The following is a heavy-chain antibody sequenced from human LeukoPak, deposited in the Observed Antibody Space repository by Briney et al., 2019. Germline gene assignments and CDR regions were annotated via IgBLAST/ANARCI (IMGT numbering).Heavy chain of an antibody. CDR2: IWYDGSNK. CDR3: AKLYYESSALIGDAFDI. Sequence: GGSLRLSCAASGFTFSSYGMQWLRQAPGKGLEWVAVIWYDGSNKYYADSVKGRCTISRDNSKNTLYLQMNSLRAEDTAVYYCAKLYYESSALIGDAFDIWGQGTMVTVSS. V-gene: IGHV3-33*06. CDR1: GFTFSSYG. J-gene: IGHJ3*02. D-gene: IGHD3-22*01.